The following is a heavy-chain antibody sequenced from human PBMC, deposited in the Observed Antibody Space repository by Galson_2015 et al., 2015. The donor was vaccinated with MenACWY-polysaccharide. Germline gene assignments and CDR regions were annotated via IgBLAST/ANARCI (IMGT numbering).Heavy chain of an antibody. CDR2: ISNHNGKT. CDR1: GYTFRTYG. CDR3: ARDSGSYSWFDP. Sequence: SVKVSCKASGYTFRTYGICWLRQAPGQGLEWMGWISNHNGKTNYAQQFQGRVTMTTDTSTNPVYMELRSLRSDDTAVYYCARDSGSYSWFDPWGQGTLVTVSP. D-gene: IGHD1-26*01. J-gene: IGHJ5*02. V-gene: IGHV1-18*01.